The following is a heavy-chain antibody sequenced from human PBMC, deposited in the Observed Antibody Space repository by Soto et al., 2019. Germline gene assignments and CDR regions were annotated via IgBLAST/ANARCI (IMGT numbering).Heavy chain of an antibody. D-gene: IGHD4-17*01. Sequence: GGSLRLSCAASGFTFSSYAMHWVRQAPGKGLEWVAVISYDGSNKYYADSVKGRFTISRDNSKNTLYLQMNSLRAEDTAVYYCARAPTNYGDYADYWGQGTLVTVSS. CDR1: GFTFSSYA. V-gene: IGHV3-30-3*01. J-gene: IGHJ4*02. CDR3: ARAPTNYGDYADY. CDR2: ISYDGSNK.